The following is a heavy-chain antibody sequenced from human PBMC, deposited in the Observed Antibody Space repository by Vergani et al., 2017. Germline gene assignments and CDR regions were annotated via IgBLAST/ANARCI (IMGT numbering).Heavy chain of an antibody. Sequence: QVPLVQSGAAVKKPGASVKVSCKASGYTFSRYAISWVRQAPGQGLEWVGGIIPIFVTANYAQKFQGRVTITADESTSTAYMELSSLRSEDTAVYYCARVAYDIVTGYSYGKGWFDPWGQGTLVTVSS. D-gene: IGHD3-9*01. CDR1: GYTFSRYA. CDR2: IIPIFVTA. V-gene: IGHV1-69*13. J-gene: IGHJ5*02. CDR3: ARVAYDIVTGYSYGKGWFDP.